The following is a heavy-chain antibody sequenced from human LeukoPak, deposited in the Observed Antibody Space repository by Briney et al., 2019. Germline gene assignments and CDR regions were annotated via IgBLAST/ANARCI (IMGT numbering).Heavy chain of an antibody. CDR2: IWYDGSNK. CDR3: AREMHYYDSSGYCFDY. J-gene: IGHJ4*02. V-gene: IGHV3-33*08. Sequence: GGSLRLSCAASTFTFNNAWVNWVRQAPGKGLEWAAVIWYDGSNKYYADSVKGRFTISRDNSKNTLYLQMNSLRAEDTAVYYCAREMHYYDSSGYCFDYWGQGTLVTVSS. D-gene: IGHD3-22*01. CDR1: TFTFNNAW.